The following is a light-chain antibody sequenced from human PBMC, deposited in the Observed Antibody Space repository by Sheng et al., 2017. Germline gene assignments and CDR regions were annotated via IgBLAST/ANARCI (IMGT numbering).Light chain of an antibody. CDR1: QRVGSS. V-gene: IGKV3-15*01. J-gene: IGKJ2*03. CDR3: QQYINWPYS. CDR2: GAS. Sequence: EIVMTQSPATLSVSPGERATLSCRASQRVGSSLAWYQQKPGQAPRLLIYGASSRATGISARFSGSGSGTEFTLTISSLQSEDFAVYYCQQYINWPYSFGQGTKLEIK.